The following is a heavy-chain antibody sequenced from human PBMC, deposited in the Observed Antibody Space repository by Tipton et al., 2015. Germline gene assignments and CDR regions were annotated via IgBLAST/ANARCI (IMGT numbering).Heavy chain of an antibody. CDR2: IYPGDSDS. J-gene: IGHJ4*02. CDR1: EYSFTSYW. D-gene: IGHD3-22*01. V-gene: IGHV5-51*01. Sequence: QLVQSGAEVKKPGESLKISCKGSEYSFTSYWIAWVRHMPGKGLEWMGIIYPGDSDSRYSPSFQGQVTMSADKSISTAYLQWSSLMASDTAMYYCARADYYDRSGHPLGNWGQGTLVTVSS. CDR3: ARADYYDRSGHPLGN.